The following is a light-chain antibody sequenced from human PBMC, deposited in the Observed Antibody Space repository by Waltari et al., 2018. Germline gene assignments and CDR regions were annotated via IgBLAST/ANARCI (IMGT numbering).Light chain of an antibody. V-gene: IGKV3-20*01. Sequence: IVLTQSPGPLSLSPGERATLSCRASQSVSSRCLAWYQQNPGQAPRVVIYSASGRATGIPDRFSGSGSGTDFTLTISRLEPEDFAMYYCQEFGSSPTVTFGQGTRLEIK. CDR3: QEFGSSPTVT. CDR2: SAS. J-gene: IGKJ5*01. CDR1: QSVSSRC.